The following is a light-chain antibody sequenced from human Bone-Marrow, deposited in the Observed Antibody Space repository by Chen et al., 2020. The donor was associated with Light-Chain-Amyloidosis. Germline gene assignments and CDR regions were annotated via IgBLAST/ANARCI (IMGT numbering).Light chain of an antibody. CDR1: SSDVDGYDY. CDR2: EVT. Sequence: QSALSQPASVSGAPGQSITISCIGASSDVDGYDYVSWYQQHPGKAPKLIIYEVTHRPSGVSDRFSGSKSGNTASLTISGLQTEDEADYYCNSYTSSSTVFGGGTKLTVL. V-gene: IGLV2-14*03. J-gene: IGLJ3*02. CDR3: NSYTSSSTV.